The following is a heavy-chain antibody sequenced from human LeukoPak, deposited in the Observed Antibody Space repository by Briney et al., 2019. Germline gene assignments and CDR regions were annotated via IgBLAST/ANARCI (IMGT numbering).Heavy chain of an antibody. CDR1: GCSISSGYY. CDR2: IYHSGST. J-gene: IGHJ5*02. Sequence: SETLSLTCTVSGCSISSGYYWGWLRQPPGRGLEWIGTIYHSGSTYYNPSLKSRVTISVDTSKNQFSLKLSSVTAADTAVYFCARAYSSSWYFNWFDPWGQGTQVTVSS. D-gene: IGHD6-13*01. CDR3: ARAYSSSWYFNWFDP. V-gene: IGHV4-38-2*02.